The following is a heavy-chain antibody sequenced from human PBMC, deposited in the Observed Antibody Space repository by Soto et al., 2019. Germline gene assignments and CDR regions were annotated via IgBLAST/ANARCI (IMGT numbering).Heavy chain of an antibody. Sequence: PGGSLRLSCAASGFTFSSYSMNWVRQAPGKGLEWVSSISSSSSYIYYADSLKGRFTISRDNAKNSLYLQMNSLRAEDTAVYYCARGGILTAYTLPFFDYWSQGTLVTVSS. CDR3: ARGGILTAYTLPFFDY. D-gene: IGHD3-9*01. V-gene: IGHV3-21*01. CDR2: ISSSSSYI. J-gene: IGHJ4*02. CDR1: GFTFSSYS.